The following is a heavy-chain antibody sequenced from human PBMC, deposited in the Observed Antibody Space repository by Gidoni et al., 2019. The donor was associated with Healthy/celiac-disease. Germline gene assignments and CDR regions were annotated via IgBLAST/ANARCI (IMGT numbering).Heavy chain of an antibody. Sequence: QVQLQVSGPGLVKRSETLSLTCTVSGCPISSYYWIWIRQHPVKGLEWMGDIYYSWSTNYNPSLKSRVTISVDTSKNQFSLKLSSVTAADTVVYYCARGGCGGDCYGGPHFDYWGQGTLVTVSS. CDR1: GCPISSYY. CDR3: ARGGCGGDCYGGPHFDY. CDR2: IYYSWST. V-gene: IGHV4-59*01. J-gene: IGHJ4*02. D-gene: IGHD2-21*02.